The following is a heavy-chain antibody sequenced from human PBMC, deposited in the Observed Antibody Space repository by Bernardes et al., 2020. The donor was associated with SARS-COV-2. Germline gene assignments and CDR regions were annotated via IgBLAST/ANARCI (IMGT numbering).Heavy chain of an antibody. Sequence: SETLSLTCTVSGGSISSYYWSWIRQPAGKGLEWIGRISTSGSTNYNPSLQSRVTMSVDTSKNQFSLKLSSVTAADTAVYYCASERDGGYVSWAQRAAHFLDYWGQGTLVTVSS. CDR3: ASERDGGYVSWAQRAAHFLDY. J-gene: IGHJ4*02. CDR1: GGSISSYY. V-gene: IGHV4-4*07. CDR2: ISTSGST. D-gene: IGHD5-12*01.